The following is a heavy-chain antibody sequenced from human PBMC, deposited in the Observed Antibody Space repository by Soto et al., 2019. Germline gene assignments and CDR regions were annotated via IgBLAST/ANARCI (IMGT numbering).Heavy chain of an antibody. D-gene: IGHD3-16*01. CDR2: IYYSGNT. V-gene: IGHV4-30-4*01. CDR3: AREGGESSDGLYYFDS. CDR1: GGSTSSDNY. Sequence: PSETLSLTCTVSGGSTSSDNYWSWIRQPPGKGLEWIGHIYYSGNTDYNPSLKSRLAISVDTSKNQFSLKLSSVTAADTAVYFCAREGGESSDGLYYFDSWGQGSLVTVSS. J-gene: IGHJ4*02.